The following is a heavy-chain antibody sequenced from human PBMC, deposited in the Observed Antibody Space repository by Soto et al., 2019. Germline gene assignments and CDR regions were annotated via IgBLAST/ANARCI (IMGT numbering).Heavy chain of an antibody. CDR2: IYYSGST. V-gene: IGHV4-59*01. J-gene: IGHJ5*02. CDR1: GGSISSYY. Sequence: SETLSLTCTVSGGSISSYYWSWIRQPPGKGLEWIGYIYYSGSTNYNPSLKSRVTISVDTSKNQFSLKLSSVTAADTAVYYCARDRRWFDPWGQGTLVTVSS. CDR3: ARDRRWFDP.